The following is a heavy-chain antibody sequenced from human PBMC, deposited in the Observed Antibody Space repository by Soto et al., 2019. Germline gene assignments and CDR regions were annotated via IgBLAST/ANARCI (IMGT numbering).Heavy chain of an antibody. Sequence: SLTCTVSGGSISSYYWSWIRQPPGKGLEWIGYIYYSGSTNYNPSLKSRVTISVDPSKNQCSLKLNSMTAADTAVYYCARHNYGSGSTYFDYWGHGTLVTVSS. CDR2: IYYSGST. D-gene: IGHD3-10*01. V-gene: IGHV4-59*08. CDR1: GGSISSYY. CDR3: ARHNYGSGSTYFDY. J-gene: IGHJ4*01.